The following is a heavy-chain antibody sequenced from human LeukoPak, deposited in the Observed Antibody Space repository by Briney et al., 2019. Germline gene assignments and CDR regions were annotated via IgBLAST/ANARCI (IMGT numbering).Heavy chain of an antibody. CDR3: TTVRGSSYQYFQR. Sequence: GGSLRLSCASSGFTFTNAWMSWVRQAPGKGLEWVGRIKSKTDGGTTDYAAPVKGRFTISRDDSKATLYLQMNSLKSEDTAVYYCTTVRGSSYQYFQRWGQGTLVTVSS. D-gene: IGHD6-13*01. V-gene: IGHV3-15*01. J-gene: IGHJ1*01. CDR1: GFTFTNAW. CDR2: IKSKTDGGTT.